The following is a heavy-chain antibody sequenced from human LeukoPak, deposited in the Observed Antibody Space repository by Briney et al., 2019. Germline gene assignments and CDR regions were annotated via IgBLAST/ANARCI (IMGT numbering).Heavy chain of an antibody. CDR3: AREVVSYDYVWGSYRTVDY. D-gene: IGHD3-16*02. V-gene: IGHV3-7*01. Sequence: GGSLRLSCAASGFTFSSYWMSWVRQAPGKGLEWVANIKQDGSEKYYVDSVKGRFTISRDNAKNSLYLQMSSLRAEDTAVCYCAREVVSYDYVWGSYRTVDYWGQGTLVTVSS. CDR2: IKQDGSEK. CDR1: GFTFSSYW. J-gene: IGHJ4*02.